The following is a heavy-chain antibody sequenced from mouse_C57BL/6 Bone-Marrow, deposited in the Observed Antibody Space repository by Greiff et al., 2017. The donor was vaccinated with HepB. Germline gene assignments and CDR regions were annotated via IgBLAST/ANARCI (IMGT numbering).Heavy chain of an antibody. CDR2: IRNKANGYTT. Sequence: EVKLMESGGGLVQPGGSLSLSCAASGFTFTDYYMSWVCQPPGKALEWLGFIRNKANGYTTEYIASVKGRFTISRDNSQSILYLQMNALRAEDSATYYCASLSSYAMDYWGQGTSVTVSS. CDR1: GFTFTDYY. J-gene: IGHJ4*01. CDR3: ASLSSYAMDY. V-gene: IGHV7-3*01. D-gene: IGHD6-1*01.